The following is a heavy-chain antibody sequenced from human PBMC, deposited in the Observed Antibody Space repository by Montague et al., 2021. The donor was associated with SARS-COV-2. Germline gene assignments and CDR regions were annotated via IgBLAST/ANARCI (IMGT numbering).Heavy chain of an antibody. V-gene: IGHV3-21*01. CDR1: GFTFSSYS. J-gene: IGHJ6*02. D-gene: IGHD2-15*01. CDR3: ARDRLHYGMDV. Sequence: SLRLSCAASGFTFSSYSMNWVRQAPGKGLEWVSSISSSSSYIYYADSVKGRCTISRDNAKNSLYLQMNSLRAEDTAVYYCARDRLHYGMDVWGQGTTVTVSS. CDR2: ISSSSSYI.